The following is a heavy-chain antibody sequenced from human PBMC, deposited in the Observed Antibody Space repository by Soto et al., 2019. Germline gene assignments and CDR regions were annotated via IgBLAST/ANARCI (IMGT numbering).Heavy chain of an antibody. CDR1: GGSISSGGYY. D-gene: IGHD4-4*01. CDR2: IYYSGST. J-gene: IGHJ5*02. V-gene: IGHV4-31*03. Sequence: SETLSLTCTVSGGSISSGGYYWSWIRQHPGKGLEWIGYIYYSGSTYYNPSLKSRVTISVDTSKNQFSLKLSSVTAADTAVYYCARANYDWFDPWGQGTLVTVSS. CDR3: ARANYDWFDP.